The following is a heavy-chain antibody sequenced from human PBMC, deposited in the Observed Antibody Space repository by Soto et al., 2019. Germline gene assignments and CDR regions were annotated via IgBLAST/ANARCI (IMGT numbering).Heavy chain of an antibody. Sequence: QVQLVQSGAEVKKPGASVKVSCKASGYTFTSYAMHWVRQAPGQRLEWMGWINAGNGKTKYSQKFQGRVTITRDTSASTAYMALSSLRSEDTAVYYCARGGYDHDAFDIWGQGTMVTVSS. CDR1: GYTFTSYA. J-gene: IGHJ3*02. D-gene: IGHD5-12*01. V-gene: IGHV1-3*01. CDR3: ARGGYDHDAFDI. CDR2: INAGNGKT.